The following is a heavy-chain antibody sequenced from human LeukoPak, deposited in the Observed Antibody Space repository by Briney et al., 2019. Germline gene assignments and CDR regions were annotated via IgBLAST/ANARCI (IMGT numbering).Heavy chain of an antibody. CDR3: AKDIGYDSFVFDI. V-gene: IGHV3-9*01. Sequence: GGSLRLSCAASGFTFDDYAMYWVRQAPGKGLEWVSGISWNSGSIGYADSVKGRFTISRDNAKNSLYLQMNSLRAEDTALYYCAKDIGYDSFVFDIWGQGTMVTVSS. J-gene: IGHJ3*02. CDR1: GFTFDDYA. CDR2: ISWNSGSI. D-gene: IGHD3-22*01.